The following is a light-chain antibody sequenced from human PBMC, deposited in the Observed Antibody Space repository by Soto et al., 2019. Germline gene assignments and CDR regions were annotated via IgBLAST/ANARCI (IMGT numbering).Light chain of an antibody. CDR3: SSFKTSSTWV. V-gene: IGLV2-14*01. Sequence: QSVLTQPASVSGSPGQSITISCTGASSDVGNCNCVPWYQQHPGKAPKLMIYEVSNRPSGVSDRFSGSKAGNTASLTISGLQAEDEADYYCSSFKTSSTWVFGGGTKVTVL. J-gene: IGLJ3*02. CDR2: EVS. CDR1: SSDVGNCNC.